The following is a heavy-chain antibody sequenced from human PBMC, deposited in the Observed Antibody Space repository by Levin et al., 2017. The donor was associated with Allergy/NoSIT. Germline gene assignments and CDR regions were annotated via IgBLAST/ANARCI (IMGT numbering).Heavy chain of an antibody. CDR3: ARGPYCSGGSCFPYYYYYMDG. V-gene: IGHV3-48*02. CDR2: ISSSGSTI. CDR1: GFTFSSYS. D-gene: IGHD2-15*01. Sequence: LSLTCAASGFTFSSYSMNWVRQAPGKGLEWVSYISSSGSTIYYADSVKGRFTISRDNAKNSLYLQMNSLRDEDTAVYYCARGPYCSGGSCFPYYYYYMDGWGKGTTVTVSS. J-gene: IGHJ6*03.